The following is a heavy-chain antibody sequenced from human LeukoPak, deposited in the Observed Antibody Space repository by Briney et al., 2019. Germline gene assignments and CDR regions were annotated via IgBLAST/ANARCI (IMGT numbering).Heavy chain of an antibody. Sequence: GGSLRLSCAASGFTFTSHAIHWVRQAPGKGLEWVAVISSDGSDKHYADSVQGRFTISRDNAKKSLYLQMNSLRAEDTAVYYCARGISSGSNWFDRWGQGTLVTVSA. CDR3: ARGISSGSNWFDR. CDR1: GFTFTSHA. D-gene: IGHD6-19*01. V-gene: IGHV3-30*14. CDR2: ISSDGSDK. J-gene: IGHJ5*02.